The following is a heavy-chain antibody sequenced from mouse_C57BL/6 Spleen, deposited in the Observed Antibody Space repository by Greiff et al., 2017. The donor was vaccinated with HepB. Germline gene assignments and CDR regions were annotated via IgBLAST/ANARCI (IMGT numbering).Heavy chain of an antibody. V-gene: IGHV1-52*01. D-gene: IGHD2-2*01. CDR1: GYTFTSYW. CDR2: IDPSDSET. J-gene: IGHJ3*01. Sequence: QVQLKQPGAELVRPGSSVKLSCKASGYTFTSYWMHWVKQRPIQGLEWIGNIDPSDSETHYNQKFKDKATLTVDKSSSTAYMQLSSLTSEDSAVYYCASGMVTTGFAYWGQGTLVTVSA. CDR3: ASGMVTTGFAY.